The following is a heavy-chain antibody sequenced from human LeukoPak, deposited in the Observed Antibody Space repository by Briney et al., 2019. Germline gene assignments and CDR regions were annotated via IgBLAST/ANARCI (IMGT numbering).Heavy chain of an antibody. Sequence: PGAPLRFSSCAFGFTFISYGMHWVRQAPGKGLEGVAGIGYDGSNKNFADSVKGRFTISRDNSKNTLYLQMNSLRAEDTAVYYCARGQVLRYLECLLYFDYWGQGTLVTVSS. V-gene: IGHV3-33*01. J-gene: IGHJ4*02. D-gene: IGHD3-3*01. CDR3: ARGQVLRYLECLLYFDY. CDR2: IGYDGSNK. CDR1: GFTFISYG.